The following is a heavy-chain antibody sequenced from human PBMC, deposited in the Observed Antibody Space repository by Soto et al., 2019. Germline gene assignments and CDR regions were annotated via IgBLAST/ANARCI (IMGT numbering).Heavy chain of an antibody. CDR2: IDPSDSYT. J-gene: IGHJ6*02. Sequence: GESLKISCKGSGYSFTSYWISWVRQMPGKGLEWMGRIDPSDSYTNYSPSFQGHVTISADKSISTAYLQWSSLKASDTAMYYCARPIGYSGYDADYYYYGMDVWGQGTTVTVSS. CDR1: GYSFTSYW. CDR3: ARPIGYSGYDADYYYYGMDV. D-gene: IGHD5-12*01. V-gene: IGHV5-10-1*01.